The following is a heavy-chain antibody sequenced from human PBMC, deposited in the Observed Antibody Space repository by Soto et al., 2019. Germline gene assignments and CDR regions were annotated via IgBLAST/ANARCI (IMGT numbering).Heavy chain of an antibody. CDR3: ARDDGDIVVVPAARQHYGMDV. V-gene: IGHV4-31*03. CDR1: GGSISSGGYY. D-gene: IGHD2-2*01. CDR2: IYYSGST. J-gene: IGHJ6*02. Sequence: QVQLQESGPGLVKPSQTLSLTCTVSGGSISSGGYYWSWIRQHPGKGLEWIGYIYYSGSTYYNPSLKSRVTISVDTSKNQFSLKLSSVTAADTAVYYCARDDGDIVVVPAARQHYGMDVWGQGTTVTVS.